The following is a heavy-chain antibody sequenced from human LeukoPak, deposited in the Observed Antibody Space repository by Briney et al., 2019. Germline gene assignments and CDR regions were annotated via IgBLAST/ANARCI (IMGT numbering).Heavy chain of an antibody. D-gene: IGHD2-15*01. CDR2: ISWNSGSI. J-gene: IGHJ3*02. V-gene: IGHV3-9*01. Sequence: PGGSLRLSCAASGFTFDDYAMHWVRHAPGKGLEWVSGISWNSGSIGYADSVKGRFTISRDNAKNSLYLQMNSLRAEDTALYYCAKDGVLLGRTGGTFDIWGQGTMVTVSS. CDR3: AKDGVLLGRTGGTFDI. CDR1: GFTFDDYA.